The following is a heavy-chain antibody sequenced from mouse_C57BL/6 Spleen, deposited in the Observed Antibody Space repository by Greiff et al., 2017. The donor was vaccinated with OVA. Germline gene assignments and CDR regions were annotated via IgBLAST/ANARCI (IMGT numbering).Heavy chain of an antibody. J-gene: IGHJ3*01. V-gene: IGHV5-17*01. Sequence: VKLVESGGGLAKPGGSLKLSCAASGFTFSDYGMHWVRQAPEKGLEWVAYISSGSSTIYYADTVKGRFTISRDNAKNTLFLQMTSLRSEDTAMYYCARLGDYGGWFAYWGQGTLVTVSA. CDR1: GFTFSDYG. CDR3: ARLGDYGGWFAY. D-gene: IGHD2-4*01. CDR2: ISSGSSTI.